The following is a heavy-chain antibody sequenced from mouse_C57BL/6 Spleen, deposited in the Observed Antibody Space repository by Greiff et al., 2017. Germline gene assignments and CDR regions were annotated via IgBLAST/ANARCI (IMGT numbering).Heavy chain of an antibody. D-gene: IGHD3-3*01. V-gene: IGHV1-50*01. J-gene: IGHJ3*01. CDR1: GYTFTSYW. CDR2: IDPSDSYT. Sequence: QVHVKQPGAELVKPGASVKLSCKASGYTFTSYWMQWVKQRPGQGLEWIGEIDPSDSYTNYNQKFKGKATLTVDTSSSTAYMQLSSLTSEDSAVYYCARGDSIAYWGQGTLVTVSA. CDR3: ARGDSIAY.